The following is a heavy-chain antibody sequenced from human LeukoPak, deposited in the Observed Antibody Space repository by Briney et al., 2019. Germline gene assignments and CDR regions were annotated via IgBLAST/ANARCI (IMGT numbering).Heavy chain of an antibody. V-gene: IGHV4-38-2*01. CDR1: GYYISSGYF. J-gene: IGHJ4*02. CDR2: IDHSGRT. Sequence: PSETLSLTCAVSGYYISSGYFWGWIRQPPGKGLEWIGSIDHSGRTYYNPSLKSRVTISVDTSKNQFSLKLSSVTAADTAVYYCARGLPRGYSYGRSNFDYWGQGTLVTVSS. CDR3: ARGLPRGYSYGRSNFDY. D-gene: IGHD5-18*01.